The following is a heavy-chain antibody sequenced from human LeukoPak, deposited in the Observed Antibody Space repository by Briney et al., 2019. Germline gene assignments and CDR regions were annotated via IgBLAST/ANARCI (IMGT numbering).Heavy chain of an antibody. Sequence: SETLSLTCAVYGGSFSDYYWSWIRQPPGKGLEWIGEINHSGSTNYNPSLKSRVTISVDTSKNQFSLKLSSVTAADTAVYYCARALPGIVGATTTNWFDPWGQGTLVTVSS. V-gene: IGHV4-34*01. CDR3: ARALPGIVGATTTNWFDP. CDR1: GGSFSDYY. J-gene: IGHJ5*02. D-gene: IGHD1-26*01. CDR2: INHSGST.